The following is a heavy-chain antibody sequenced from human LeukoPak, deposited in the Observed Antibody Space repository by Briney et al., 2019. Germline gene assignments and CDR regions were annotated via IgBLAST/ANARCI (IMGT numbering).Heavy chain of an antibody. CDR3: ARDRGHSSWYYGFDY. Sequence: PGGSLRLSCAASGFTFSSYVMSWVRQAPGKGLEWVSSISSSSSYIYYADSVKGRFTISRDNAKNSLYLQMNSLRAEDTAVYYCARDRGHSSWYYGFDYWGQGTLVTVSS. CDR1: GFTFSSYV. V-gene: IGHV3-21*01. D-gene: IGHD6-13*01. J-gene: IGHJ4*02. CDR2: ISSSSSYI.